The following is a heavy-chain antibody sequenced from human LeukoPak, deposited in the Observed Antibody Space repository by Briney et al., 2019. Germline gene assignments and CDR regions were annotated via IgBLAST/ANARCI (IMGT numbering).Heavy chain of an antibody. CDR2: INPNSGGT. D-gene: IGHD3-10*01. CDR3: AREFPATLWFGEPPHAFDI. CDR1: GYTFTGYY. Sequence: ASVKVSCKASGYTFTGYYMHWVRQAPGQGLEWMGWINPNSGGTNYAQKFQGRVTMTRDTSISTAYMELSRLRSDDTAVYYCAREFPATLWFGEPPHAFDIWGQGTMVTVSS. J-gene: IGHJ3*02. V-gene: IGHV1-2*02.